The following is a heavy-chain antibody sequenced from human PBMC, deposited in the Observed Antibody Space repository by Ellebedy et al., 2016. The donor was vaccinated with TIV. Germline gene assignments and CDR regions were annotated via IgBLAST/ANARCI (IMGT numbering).Heavy chain of an antibody. J-gene: IGHJ3*02. CDR3: ARGAHI. CDR2: IKQDESDSDK. CDR1: GFTFSYYW. V-gene: IGHV3-7*01. Sequence: GESLKISCAASGFTFSYYWMNWVRQAPGKGLEGVANIKQDESDSDKYYVDSVKGRFTISRDNAKNSLYLQMNSLRAEDTAVYYCARGAHIWGQGTMVTVSS.